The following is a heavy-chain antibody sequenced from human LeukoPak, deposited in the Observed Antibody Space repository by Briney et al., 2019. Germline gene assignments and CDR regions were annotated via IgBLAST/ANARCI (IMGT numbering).Heavy chain of an antibody. CDR3: ARIREGLGKAFDY. Sequence: TGGSLRLSCAASGFTFSSYTMNWVRQAPGKGLEWVSYISSSDSTIYYVDSVEGRFTISRDNAKTSLYLQMNSLRAEDTAVYYCARIREGLGKAFDYWGQGTLVTVSS. CDR1: GFTFSSYT. D-gene: IGHD6-19*01. J-gene: IGHJ4*02. CDR2: ISSSDSTI. V-gene: IGHV3-48*04.